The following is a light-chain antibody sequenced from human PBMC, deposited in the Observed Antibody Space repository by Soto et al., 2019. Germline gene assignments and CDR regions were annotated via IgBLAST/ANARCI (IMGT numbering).Light chain of an antibody. CDR1: QGIGDT. J-gene: IGKJ4*01. CDR3: QPYNNWPLT. V-gene: IGKV3-15*01. CDR2: DTS. Sequence: EVLMRQSPATLSVSSGEGATLSCRASQGIGDTLAWYQHKNGQTPRLLIYDTSTRDTGVPTRFSGSRSGAEFTLTINSLQSEDFSVYYCQPYNNWPLTFGGGTKVDIK.